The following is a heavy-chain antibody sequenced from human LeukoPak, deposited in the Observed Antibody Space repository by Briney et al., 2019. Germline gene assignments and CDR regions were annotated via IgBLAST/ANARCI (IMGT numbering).Heavy chain of an antibody. J-gene: IGHJ6*03. Sequence: SVKVSCKASGGTFSSYAISWVRQAPGQGLEWMGGIIPIFGTANYAQKFQGRVTITADESTSTAYMELSSLRSEDTAVYYCARAPRLYGGNSGGFDIRSYYYYYYMDVWGKGTTVTISS. CDR2: IIPIFGTA. CDR1: GGTFSSYA. D-gene: IGHD4-23*01. CDR3: ARAPRLYGGNSGGFDIRSYYYYYYMDV. V-gene: IGHV1-69*13.